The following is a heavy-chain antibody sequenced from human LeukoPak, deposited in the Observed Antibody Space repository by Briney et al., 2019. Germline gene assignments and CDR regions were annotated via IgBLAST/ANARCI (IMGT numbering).Heavy chain of an antibody. CDR2: IIPIFGTA. V-gene: IGHV1-69*13. J-gene: IGHJ4*02. D-gene: IGHD3-22*01. CDR3: ARDSSGYYRFDY. Sequence: ASVKVSCKASGGTFSSYAISCVRQAPGQGLEWMGGIIPIFGTANYAQKFQGRVTITADESTSTAYMELSSLRSEDTAVYYCARDSSGYYRFDYWGQGTLVTVSS. CDR1: GGTFSSYA.